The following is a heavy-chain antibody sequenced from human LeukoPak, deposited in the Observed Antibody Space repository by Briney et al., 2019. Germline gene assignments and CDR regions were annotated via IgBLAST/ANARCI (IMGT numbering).Heavy chain of an antibody. CDR1: GFTFSSYG. V-gene: IGHV3-33*01. CDR2: IWYDGSNK. D-gene: IGHD3-9*01. J-gene: IGHJ4*02. CDR3: ARDRPVLRYFDWLPALDY. Sequence: PGGSLRLSCAASGFTFSSYGMHWVRQAPGKGLEWVAVIWYDGSNKYYAVSVKGRFTISRDNSKNTLYLQMNSLRAEDTAVYYCARDRPVLRYFDWLPALDYWGQGTLVTVSS.